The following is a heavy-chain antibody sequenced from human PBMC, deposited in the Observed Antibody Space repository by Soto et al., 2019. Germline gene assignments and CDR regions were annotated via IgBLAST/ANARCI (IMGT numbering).Heavy chain of an antibody. CDR3: ARGATYCSSTSCFGDAFDI. Sequence: QVQLQESGPGLVKPSETLSLTCTVSGGSISSYYWSWIRQPPGKGLEWIGYIYYNGSTNYNPSLKSRVTISVDTSKNQFSLKLSSVTAADTAVYYCARGATYCSSTSCFGDAFDIWGQGTMVTVSS. J-gene: IGHJ3*02. D-gene: IGHD2-2*01. CDR1: GGSISSYY. V-gene: IGHV4-59*01. CDR2: IYYNGST.